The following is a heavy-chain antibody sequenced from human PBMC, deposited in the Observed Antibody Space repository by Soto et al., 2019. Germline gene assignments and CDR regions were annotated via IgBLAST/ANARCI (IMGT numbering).Heavy chain of an antibody. V-gene: IGHV3-13*01. Sequence: GGSLRLSCEASGFTFSGFDMHWVRQPTGKGLEWVSTIGTAGDTYYAVSVKGRFTISRDNAKNSLSLQMNSLRAGDTAVYFCARGQEVGAHFFDSWGQGTQVTVS. CDR3: ARGQEVGAHFFDS. CDR1: GFTFSGFD. D-gene: IGHD2-15*01. J-gene: IGHJ4*02. CDR2: IGTAGDT.